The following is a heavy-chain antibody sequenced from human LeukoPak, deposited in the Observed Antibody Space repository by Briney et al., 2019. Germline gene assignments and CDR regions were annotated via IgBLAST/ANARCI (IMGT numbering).Heavy chain of an antibody. J-gene: IGHJ2*01. CDR3: ARRGQRLASYWYFDL. D-gene: IGHD6-25*01. V-gene: IGHV4-59*08. CDR1: GGSISSFY. Sequence: KPSETPALTRTVPGGSISSFYLGWIRQPPRKGLGWNGYIHYSGSTNYNPSLKSRLTISVDTSKNQFSVKLSSVTAADTAVYYCARRGQRLASYWYFDLWGRGTLVAVSS. CDR2: IHYSGST.